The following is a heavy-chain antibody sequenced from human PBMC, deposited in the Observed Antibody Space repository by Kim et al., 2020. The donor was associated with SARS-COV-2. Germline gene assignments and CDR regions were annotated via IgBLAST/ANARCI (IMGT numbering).Heavy chain of an antibody. V-gene: IGHV3-64*01. CDR3: ARAHRMVRGVIITTTPPLGYYYGMDV. J-gene: IGHJ6*02. D-gene: IGHD3-10*01. CDR2: ISSNGGST. Sequence: GGSLRLSCAASGFTFSSYAMHWVRQAPGKGLEYVSAISSNGGSTYYANSVKGRFTISRDNSKNTLYLQMGSLRAEDMAVYYCARAHRMVRGVIITTTPPLGYYYGMDVWGQGTTVTVSS. CDR1: GFTFSSYA.